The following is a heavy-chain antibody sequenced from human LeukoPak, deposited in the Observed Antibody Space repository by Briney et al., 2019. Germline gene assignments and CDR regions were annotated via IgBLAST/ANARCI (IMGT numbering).Heavy chain of an antibody. CDR1: GFPFSDYS. D-gene: IGHD1-1*01. V-gene: IGHV3-48*02. J-gene: IGHJ5*02. CDR3: ATDPATGATATSLLAP. CDR2: ISSSSGTI. Sequence: PGGSLRLSCAASGFPFSDYSMNWVRQAPGKGLEWISYISSSSGTIFYADSVKGRFTISRDNAKNSLYLQMNSLRDGDTAVYYCATDPATGATATSLLAPWGQGTLVTVSS.